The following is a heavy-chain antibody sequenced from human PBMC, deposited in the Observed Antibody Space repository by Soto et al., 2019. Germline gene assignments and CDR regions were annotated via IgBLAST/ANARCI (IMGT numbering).Heavy chain of an antibody. D-gene: IGHD6-13*01. CDR3: ARVAKEEQPATLRNYYYYYGMDA. CDR1: GGSISSGGYS. CDR2: IYHSGST. Sequence: PSATLSLTCAVSGGSISSGGYSWSWIRQPPGKGLEWIGYIYHSGSTYYNPSLKSRVTISVDRSKNQFSLKLSSVTAADTTGYYCARVAKEEQPATLRNYYYYYGMDAWGQGTKVTVSS. J-gene: IGHJ6*02. V-gene: IGHV4-30-2*01.